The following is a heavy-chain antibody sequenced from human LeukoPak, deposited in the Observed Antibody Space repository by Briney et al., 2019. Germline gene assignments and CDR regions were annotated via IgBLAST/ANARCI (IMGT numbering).Heavy chain of an antibody. Sequence: SETLSLTCTVSGGSISSGGYYWSWIRQHPGKGLEWMGYIYYSGSTYYNPSLKSRVTISVDTSKNQFSLKLSSVTAADTAVYHCARVLTDILTGYYPDAFDIWGQGTMVTVSS. D-gene: IGHD3-9*01. CDR2: IYYSGST. V-gene: IGHV4-31*03. J-gene: IGHJ3*02. CDR1: GGSISSGGYY. CDR3: ARVLTDILTGYYPDAFDI.